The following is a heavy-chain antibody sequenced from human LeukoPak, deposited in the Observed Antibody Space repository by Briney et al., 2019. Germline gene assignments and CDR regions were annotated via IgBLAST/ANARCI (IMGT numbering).Heavy chain of an antibody. CDR2: IYYSGST. CDR3: ARSARSDSSGYYHY. CDR1: GGSISSYY. Sequence: SETLSLTCTVSGGSISSYYWSWIRQPPGKGLEWIGYIYYSGSTNYNPSLKSRVTISVDTSKNQFSLKLSSVTAADTAVYYCARSARSDSSGYYHYWGQGTLVTVSS. V-gene: IGHV4-59*01. J-gene: IGHJ4*02. D-gene: IGHD3-22*01.